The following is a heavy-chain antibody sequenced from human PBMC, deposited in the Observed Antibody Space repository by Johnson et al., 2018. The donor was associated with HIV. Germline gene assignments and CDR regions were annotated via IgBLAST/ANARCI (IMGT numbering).Heavy chain of an antibody. D-gene: IGHD3-3*01. CDR2: ISYDGGNK. CDR1: GFTFSNYA. V-gene: IGHV3-30-3*01. J-gene: IGHJ3*02. CDR3: ARASYYNFWSGLTDAFDI. Sequence: QVQLVESGGGLAKPAWSPRLSCAVSGFTFSNYAMHWVHQAPGKGLEWVAVISYDGGNKYYADSVKGRFTISRDNSKNTLYLQMNSLRPEDTAVYYCARASYYNFWSGLTDAFDIWGQGTMVTVSS.